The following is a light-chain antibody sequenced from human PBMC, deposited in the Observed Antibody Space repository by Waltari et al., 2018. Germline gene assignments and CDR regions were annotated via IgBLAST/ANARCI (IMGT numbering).Light chain of an antibody. CDR2: WAS. CDR3: QQYHSVPRT. V-gene: IGKV4-1*01. J-gene: IGKJ1*01. CDR1: QSFLYSPNNKNY. Sequence: DIVLTQSPDSLAVSLGERATINCKSRQSFLYSPNNKNYVGWFQQKTGQPPKLLIYWASMLESGVPDRFSGSGSGTDLTLTISSLQAEEVAVYYCQQYHSVPRTFGQGTKVEI.